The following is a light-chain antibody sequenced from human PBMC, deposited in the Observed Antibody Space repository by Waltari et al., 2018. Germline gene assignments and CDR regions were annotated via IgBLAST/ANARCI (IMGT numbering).Light chain of an antibody. V-gene: IGLV1-51*01. Sequence: QSVLTQPPSVSAAPGQKVTISCSGISSNIGNNNNYVSWYQQFPVTAPKLLIYDKNQRPSGIPDRVSASRSGTSATLGITGLQTGDEADYYCGTWDSSLSAYVFGTGTKVTVL. CDR1: SSNIGNNNNY. J-gene: IGLJ1*01. CDR3: GTWDSSLSAYV. CDR2: DKN.